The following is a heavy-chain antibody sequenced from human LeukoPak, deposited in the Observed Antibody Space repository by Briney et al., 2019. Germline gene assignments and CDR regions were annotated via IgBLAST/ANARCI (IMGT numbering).Heavy chain of an antibody. V-gene: IGHV3-21*01. J-gene: IGHJ4*02. D-gene: IGHD3-10*01. Sequence: PGGSLRLSCAASGFTFSSYSMNWVRQAPGKGLEWVSSISSSSSYIYYADSVKGRFTISRDNAKNSLYLQMNSLRAEDTAVYYCARDRGSTAVVRGVNHCWGQGTLVTVSS. CDR2: ISSSSSYI. CDR1: GFTFSSYS. CDR3: ARDRGSTAVVRGVNHC.